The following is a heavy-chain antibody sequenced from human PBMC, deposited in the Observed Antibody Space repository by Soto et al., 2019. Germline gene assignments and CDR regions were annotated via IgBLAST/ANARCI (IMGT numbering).Heavy chain of an antibody. CDR2: ISAYNGNT. J-gene: IGHJ4*02. CDR3: ASGRGYSSGWYYFDY. D-gene: IGHD6-19*01. Sequence: QVQLVQSGAEVKKPGASVKVSCKASGYTFTSYGISWVRQAPGQGLEWMGWISAYNGNTNYAQKLQGRVTMTTDTSTSTAYKELRSLRSDDTAVYYCASGRGYSSGWYYFDYWGQGTLVTVSS. V-gene: IGHV1-18*01. CDR1: GYTFTSYG.